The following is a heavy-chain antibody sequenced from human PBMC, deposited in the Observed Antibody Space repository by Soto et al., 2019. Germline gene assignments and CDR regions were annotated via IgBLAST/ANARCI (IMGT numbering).Heavy chain of an antibody. J-gene: IGHJ4*02. Sequence: QVQLVESGGGVVQPGRSLRLSCAASGFTFSNYGMHWVRQAPGKGLEWVAVIWSDGGTKKYTDSVKGRFIISRDDSQSTLYLQLNSLRVEDTAMYYCGVTYFYGSGSYYFDYWGQGTLVTVSS. V-gene: IGHV3-33*01. CDR1: GFTFSNYG. D-gene: IGHD3-10*01. CDR2: IWSDGGTK. CDR3: GVTYFYGSGSYYFDY.